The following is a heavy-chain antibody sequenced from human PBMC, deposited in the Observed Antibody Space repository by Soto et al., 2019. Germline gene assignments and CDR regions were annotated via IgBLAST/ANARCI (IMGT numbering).Heavy chain of an antibody. CDR1: GYTFTSYG. V-gene: IGHV1-18*01. D-gene: IGHD3-16*01. CDR3: AMVDVYVTPSPQDV. J-gene: IGHJ6*02. Sequence: QVQLVQSGAEVKNPGASVKVSCKASGYTFTSYGIGWARQAPGQGLEWMGWINTYNGNTNYAQKFQGRVTLTTDTSTSTAYMELRSLRTNDTAIYYCAMVDVYVTPSPQDVWGQGTTVIVSS. CDR2: INTYNGNT.